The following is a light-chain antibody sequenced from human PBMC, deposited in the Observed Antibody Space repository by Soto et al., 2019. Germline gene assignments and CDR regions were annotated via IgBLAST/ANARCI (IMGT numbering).Light chain of an antibody. CDR2: DAS. CDR3: QQYHNWPFS. Sequence: EIVLTQSPGTLSLCPWEIATLSCRASQSVSYYLAWYQQKPGQAPRLLIYDASSRATGVPDRFSGTGSETDFTLTISGLQSEDSAVYFRQQYHNWPFSFGQGTRLEIK. CDR1: QSVSYY. J-gene: IGKJ5*01. V-gene: IGKV3D-15*01.